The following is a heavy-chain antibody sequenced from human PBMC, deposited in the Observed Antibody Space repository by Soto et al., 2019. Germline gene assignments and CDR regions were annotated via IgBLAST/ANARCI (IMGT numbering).Heavy chain of an antibody. J-gene: IGHJ6*02. CDR1: GFTFDDYA. D-gene: IGHD6-13*01. Sequence: LRLSCAASGFTFDDYAMHWVRQAPGKGLEWVSGISWNSGSIGYADSVKGRFTISRDNAKNSLYLQMNSLRAEDTALYYCYLSVGAQSSSWYGEYGTDVWGQGTTVTVSS. V-gene: IGHV3-9*01. CDR3: YLSVGAQSSSWYGEYGTDV. CDR2: ISWNSGSI.